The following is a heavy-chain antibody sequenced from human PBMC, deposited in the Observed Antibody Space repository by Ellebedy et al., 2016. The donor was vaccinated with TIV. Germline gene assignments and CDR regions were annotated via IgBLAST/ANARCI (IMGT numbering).Heavy chain of an antibody. Sequence: PGGSLRLSCAASGFTFSSYAMNWVRQAQGKGLQWVSSISVRNSYIYYTDSVKGRFTISRDDARNSLSLQMNSLRADDTALYYCASAARGSGAYESFWGQGTLVTVSS. CDR3: ASAARGSGAYESF. CDR1: GFTFSSYA. J-gene: IGHJ4*02. V-gene: IGHV3-21*01. CDR2: ISVRNSYI. D-gene: IGHD5-12*01.